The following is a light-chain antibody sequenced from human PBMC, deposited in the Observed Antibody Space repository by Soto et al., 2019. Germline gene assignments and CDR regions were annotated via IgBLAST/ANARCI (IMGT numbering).Light chain of an antibody. Sequence: EIVLTQSPATLSLSPGERATLSCGASQSISIYLAWYQQKLGQAPRLLIYDTSNRAPGIPARFSGGGSGTEFALTISSLQSEDFAVYYCQQYNNWWTFGQGTKV. CDR2: DTS. CDR3: QQYNNWWT. CDR1: QSISIY. V-gene: IGKV3-11*01. J-gene: IGKJ1*01.